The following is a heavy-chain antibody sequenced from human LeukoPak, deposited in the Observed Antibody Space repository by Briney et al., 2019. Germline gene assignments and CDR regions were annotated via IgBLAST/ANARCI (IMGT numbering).Heavy chain of an antibody. J-gene: IGHJ6*03. CDR2: NYNSGST. CDR1: GGSISSYY. V-gene: IGHV4-4*07. Sequence: SETLSLTCTVSGGSISSYYWSWIPQPAGKGLEGIGRNYNSGSTNYHPPLKSRVTMSVDTSNNQFSLNLSSVTAADTAVYYCAREPTYYDILTGYRHYYYYYYMDVWGKGTTVTVSS. CDR3: AREPTYYDILTGYRHYYYYYYMDV. D-gene: IGHD3-9*01.